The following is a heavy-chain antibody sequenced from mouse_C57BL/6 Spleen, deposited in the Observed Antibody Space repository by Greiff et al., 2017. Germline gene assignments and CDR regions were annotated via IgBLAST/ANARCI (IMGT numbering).Heavy chain of an antibody. J-gene: IGHJ3*01. D-gene: IGHD1-1*01. Sequence: LVESGAELVKPGASVKMSCKASGYTFTSYWITWVKQRPGQGLEWIGDIYPGSGSTNYNEKFKSKATLTVDTSSSTAYMQLSSLTSEDSAVYYCARSPFITTVVAPFDYWGQGTLVTVSA. V-gene: IGHV1-55*01. CDR1: GYTFTSYW. CDR2: IYPGSGST. CDR3: ARSPFITTVVAPFDY.